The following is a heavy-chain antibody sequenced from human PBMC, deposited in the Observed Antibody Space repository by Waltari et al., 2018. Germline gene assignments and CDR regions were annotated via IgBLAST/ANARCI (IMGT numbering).Heavy chain of an antibody. CDR1: GFTFSRFW. V-gene: IGHV3-7*04. CDR2: INQDGTDK. D-gene: IGHD2-2*01. CDR3: ARQGVVVASATNCFDP. J-gene: IGHJ5*02. Sequence: EVQLVESGGGLVQPGGSLRLSCAASGFTFSRFWMSWVRQAPGKGVEWLANINQDGTDKYFVYCLKGRFSISRDNAKDSVYLQMNSLTVEDTAVYYCARQGVVVASATNCFDPWSQGTLVTVSS.